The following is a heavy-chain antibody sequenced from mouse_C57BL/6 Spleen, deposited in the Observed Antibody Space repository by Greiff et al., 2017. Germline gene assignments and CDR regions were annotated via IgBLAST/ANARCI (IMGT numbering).Heavy chain of an antibody. V-gene: IGHV1-69*01. Sequence: QVQLQQPGAELVMPGASVKLSCKASGYTFTSYWMHWVKQRPGQGLEWIGEIDPSDSYTNYNQKFKGKSTLTVDKSSSTAYMQLSSLTSEDSAVYYCARGAAQATFAWFAYWGQGTLVTVSA. CDR2: IDPSDSYT. CDR1: GYTFTSYW. D-gene: IGHD3-2*02. J-gene: IGHJ3*01. CDR3: ARGAAQATFAWFAY.